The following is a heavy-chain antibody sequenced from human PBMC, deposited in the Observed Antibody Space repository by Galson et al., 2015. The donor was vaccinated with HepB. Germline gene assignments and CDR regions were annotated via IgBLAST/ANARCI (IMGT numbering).Heavy chain of an antibody. CDR3: ARAPTYYDFWSGYLGDDAFDI. D-gene: IGHD3-3*01. CDR1: GLTFSSYW. V-gene: IGHV3-7*03. Sequence: SLRLSCAASGLTFSSYWMSWVRQAPGKGLEWVANIKQDGSEKYYVDSVKGRFTISRDNAKNSLYLQMNSLRAEDTAVYYCARAPTYYDFWSGYLGDDAFDIWGQGTMVTVSS. J-gene: IGHJ3*02. CDR2: IKQDGSEK.